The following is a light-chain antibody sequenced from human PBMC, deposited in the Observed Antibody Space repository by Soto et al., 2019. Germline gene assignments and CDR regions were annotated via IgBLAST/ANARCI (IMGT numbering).Light chain of an antibody. CDR1: QTISSW. J-gene: IGKJ1*01. CDR3: QHYNSYSEA. Sequence: DSQITPSPSTLSESVGDRVTITCRASQTISSWLAWYQQKPGKAPKLLIYKASTLRSGVPSRFSGSGSGTEFTLTISSLQPDDFATYYCQHYNSYSEAFGQGTKVDNK. CDR2: KAS. V-gene: IGKV1-5*03.